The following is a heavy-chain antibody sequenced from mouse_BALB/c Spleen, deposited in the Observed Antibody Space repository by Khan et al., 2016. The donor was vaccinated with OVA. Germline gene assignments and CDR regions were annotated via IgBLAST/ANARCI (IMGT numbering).Heavy chain of an antibody. CDR1: GYSITSDYA. CDR2: ITYSGST. J-gene: IGHJ2*01. D-gene: IGHD1-1*01. V-gene: IGHV3-2*02. Sequence: EVQLQESGPGLVKPSQSLSLTCTVTGYSITSDYAWNWIRQFPGNKLEWMAYITYSGSTGYNPSLKGRISLTRDTSTNPSFLQLNSVTTEDTATDYCARDYGSSYLFFDYWGQGTTLTVSS. CDR3: ARDYGSSYLFFDY.